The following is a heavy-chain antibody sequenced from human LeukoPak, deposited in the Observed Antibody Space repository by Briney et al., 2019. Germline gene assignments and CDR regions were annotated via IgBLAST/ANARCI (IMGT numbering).Heavy chain of an antibody. CDR2: ISYDGSNK. Sequence: SGGSLRVSCAASGFTFSSYGMPWVRQAPGKGLEWVAVISYDGSNKYYADSVKGRFTISRDNSKNTLYLQMNSLRAEDTAVYYCAKGSGWSRFDPWGQGTLVTVSS. CDR1: GFTFSSYG. D-gene: IGHD6-19*01. V-gene: IGHV3-30*18. CDR3: AKGSGWSRFDP. J-gene: IGHJ5*02.